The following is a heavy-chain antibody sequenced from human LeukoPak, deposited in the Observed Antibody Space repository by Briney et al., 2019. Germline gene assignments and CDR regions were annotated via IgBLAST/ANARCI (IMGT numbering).Heavy chain of an antibody. CDR3: AKDLPYDSSGSVFDY. CDR1: GFTFSSYA. CDR2: ISGSGGST. J-gene: IGHJ4*02. V-gene: IGHV3-23*01. D-gene: IGHD3-22*01. Sequence: GSLRLSCAASGFTFSSYAMSWVRQAPGKGLEWVSAISGSGGSTYYADSVKGRFTVSRDNSKNTLYLQMNSLRAEDTAVYYCAKDLPYDSSGSVFDYWGQGTLVTVSS.